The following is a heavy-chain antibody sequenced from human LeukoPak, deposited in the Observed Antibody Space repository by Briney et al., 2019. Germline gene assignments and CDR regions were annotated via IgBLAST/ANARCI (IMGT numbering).Heavy chain of an antibody. D-gene: IGHD5-18*01. CDR2: IYPGDSDT. V-gene: IGHV5-51*01. Sequence: GESLQISCKGSGYTFTSYWIGWMRQMSGNRPEWMGIIYPGDSDTRYSPSFPGPVTISADKYISTAYLQWSSLKASDTAMYYCARHEEGGYSYGLGDYWGQGTLVTVSS. CDR3: ARHEEGGYSYGLGDY. J-gene: IGHJ4*02. CDR1: GYTFTSYW.